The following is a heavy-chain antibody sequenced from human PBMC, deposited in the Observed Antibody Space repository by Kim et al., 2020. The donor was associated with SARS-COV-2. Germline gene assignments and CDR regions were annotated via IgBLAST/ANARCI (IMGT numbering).Heavy chain of an antibody. J-gene: IGHJ3*02. CDR2: IIPIFGTA. V-gene: IGHV1-69*13. Sequence: SVKVSCKASGGTFSSYAISWVRQAPGQGLEWMGGIIPIFGTANYAQKFQGRVTITVDESTCTAYMELSSLRSEDTVVYYRVGDLAFDIWGQRTMGTVSS. CDR1: GGTFSSYA. CDR3: VGDLAFDI. D-gene: IGHD3-10*01.